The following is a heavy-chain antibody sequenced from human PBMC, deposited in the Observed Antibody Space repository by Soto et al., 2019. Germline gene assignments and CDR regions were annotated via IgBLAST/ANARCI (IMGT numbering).Heavy chain of an antibody. CDR3: ARAFRYYYDTSGYYPFDY. J-gene: IGHJ4*02. Sequence: SVKVSCKASGGTSNKYSFSWVRQAPGQGLEWMGGIMPVFGTPTYAQKFQGRVTITADESTNTFYMELSSLRSEDTAVYYCARAFRYYYDTSGYYPFDYWGQGTLVTVSS. V-gene: IGHV1-69*13. CDR1: GGTSNKYS. D-gene: IGHD3-22*01. CDR2: IMPVFGTP.